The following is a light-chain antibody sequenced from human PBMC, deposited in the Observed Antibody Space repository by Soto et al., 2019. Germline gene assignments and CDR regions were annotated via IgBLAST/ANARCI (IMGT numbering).Light chain of an antibody. CDR2: WAS. Sequence: DIVKTQSPDSLAVSLGERATINCKSSQSVLYSSNNKNYLAWYQQKPGQPPKLLIYWASTRESGVPDRFSGSGSGTDFTLTISSLQAEDVAVYYCQQYYITPETFGQGTKLEIK. CDR1: QSVLYSSNNKNY. V-gene: IGKV4-1*01. J-gene: IGKJ2*01. CDR3: QQYYITPET.